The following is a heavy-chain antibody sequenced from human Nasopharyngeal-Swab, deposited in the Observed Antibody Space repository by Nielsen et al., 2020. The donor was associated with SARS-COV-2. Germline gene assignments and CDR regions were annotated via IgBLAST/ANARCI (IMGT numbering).Heavy chain of an antibody. J-gene: IGHJ4*02. Sequence: GGSLRLSCAASGFTFSSYWMHWVRQAPGKGLVWVSRINRDGSSTSYADSVKGRFTSSRDNAKNTLYLQMNSLRAEDTAVYYCARAAAGGDGYNALDYWGQGTLVTVSS. CDR2: INRDGSST. CDR1: GFTFSSYW. V-gene: IGHV3-74*01. CDR3: ARAAAGGDGYNALDY. D-gene: IGHD5-24*01.